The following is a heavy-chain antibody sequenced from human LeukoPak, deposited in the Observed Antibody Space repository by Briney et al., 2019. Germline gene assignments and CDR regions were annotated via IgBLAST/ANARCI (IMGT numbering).Heavy chain of an antibody. CDR3: AREGVPAATDY. D-gene: IGHD2-2*01. Sequence: PGGSLRLSCAASGFTFSSYAMHWVRQAPGKGLEWVAVISYDGSNKYYADSVKGRFTISRDNSKNTLYLQMNSLRAEDTAVYYCAREGVPAATDYWGQGTLVTVSS. CDR2: ISYDGSNK. J-gene: IGHJ4*02. CDR1: GFTFSSYA. V-gene: IGHV3-30-3*01.